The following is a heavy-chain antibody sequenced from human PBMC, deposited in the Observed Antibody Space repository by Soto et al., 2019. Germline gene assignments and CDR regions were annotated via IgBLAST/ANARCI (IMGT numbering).Heavy chain of an antibody. V-gene: IGHV3-11*01. CDR3: ARGNLVTYYEYVWGSYRYRGFDY. D-gene: IGHD3-16*02. Sequence: QVQLVESGGGLVKPGGSLRLSCAASGFTFSDYYMSWIRQAPGKGLEWGSYISSSGSTIYYAASVKGRFTISRDNTNNSLNLQMNSLRAEDTAVYSCARGNLVTYYEYVWGSYRYRGFDYWGQGTLVTVSS. CDR2: ISSSGSTI. J-gene: IGHJ4*02. CDR1: GFTFSDYY.